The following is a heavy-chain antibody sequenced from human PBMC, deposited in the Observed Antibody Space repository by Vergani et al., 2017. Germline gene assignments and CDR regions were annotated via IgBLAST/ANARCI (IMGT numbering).Heavy chain of an antibody. J-gene: IGHJ5*02. CDR1: GGSISSYY. D-gene: IGHD5-18*01. V-gene: IGHV4-59*01. Sequence: QVQLQESGPGLVKPSETLSLTCTVSGGSISSYYWSWIRQPPGKGLECIGYIYYSGSTNYNPSLKSRVTISVDTSKNQFSLKLSSVTAADTAVYYCARVYEYSYGYWFDPWGQGTLVTVSS. CDR3: ARVYEYSYGYWFDP. CDR2: IYYSGST.